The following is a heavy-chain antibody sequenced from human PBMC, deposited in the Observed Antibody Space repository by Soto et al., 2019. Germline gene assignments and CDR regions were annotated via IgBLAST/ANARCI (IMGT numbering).Heavy chain of an antibody. Sequence: SETLSLTCAVYGGSFSGYYWSWIRQPPGKGLEWIGEINHSGSTNYNPSLKSRVTISVDTSKNQFSLKLSSVTAADTAVYYCARDPAQYYYGSGSLYYYTDVWGKGTTVTVSS. CDR1: GGSFSGYY. V-gene: IGHV4-34*01. J-gene: IGHJ6*03. CDR3: ARDPAQYYYGSGSLYYYTDV. CDR2: INHSGST. D-gene: IGHD3-10*01.